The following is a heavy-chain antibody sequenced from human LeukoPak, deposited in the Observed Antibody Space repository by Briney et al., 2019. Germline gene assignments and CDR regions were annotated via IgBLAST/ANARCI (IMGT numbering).Heavy chain of an antibody. CDR2: INHSGST. J-gene: IGHJ4*02. Sequence: PSETLSLTCAVYGGSFSGYYWSWIRQPPGKGLEWIGEINHSGSTNYNPSLKSRVTISVDTSKNQFSLKLSSVTAADTAVYYCARVRPLITTVRGVISHWGQGTLVTVSS. V-gene: IGHV4-34*01. D-gene: IGHD3-10*01. CDR1: GGSFSGYY. CDR3: ARVRPLITTVRGVISH.